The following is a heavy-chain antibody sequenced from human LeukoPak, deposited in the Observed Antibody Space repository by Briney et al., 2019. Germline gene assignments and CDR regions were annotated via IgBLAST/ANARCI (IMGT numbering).Heavy chain of an antibody. J-gene: IGHJ6*03. CDR2: IYTSGST. V-gene: IGHV4-61*02. CDR3: ARVPRDSYYYYYMDV. CDR1: GGSISSGSYY. Sequence: SETLSLTCTVSGGSISSGSYYWSWIRQPAGKGLEWIGRIYTSGSTNYNPSLKSRVTISVDTSKNQFSLKLSSVTAADTAVYYCARVPRDSYYYYYMDVWGKGTTVTVSS.